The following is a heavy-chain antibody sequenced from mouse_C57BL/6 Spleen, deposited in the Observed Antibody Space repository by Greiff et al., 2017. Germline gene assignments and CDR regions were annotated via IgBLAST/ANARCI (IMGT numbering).Heavy chain of an antibody. Sequence: EVKLVESEGGLVQPGSSMKLSCTASGFTFSDYYMAWVRQVPEKGLEWVANINYDGSSTYYLDSLKSRFIISRDNAKNILYLQMSSLKSEDTATYYCARDQDGPFDYWGQGTTLTVSS. J-gene: IGHJ2*01. V-gene: IGHV5-16*01. CDR2: INYDGSST. CDR1: GFTFSDYY. D-gene: IGHD2-3*01. CDR3: ARDQDGPFDY.